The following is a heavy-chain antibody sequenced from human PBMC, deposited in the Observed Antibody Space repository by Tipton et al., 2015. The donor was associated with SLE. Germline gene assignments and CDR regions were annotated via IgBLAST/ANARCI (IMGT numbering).Heavy chain of an antibody. CDR3: ARGSYGTDAFEI. Sequence: TLSLTCTVSGGSISSYYWSWIRQPPGKGLAWIGYIYYSGSTNYNPSLKSRVTISVDTSKNQFSLKLSSVTAADTAVYYCARGSYGTDAFEIWGQGTMVTVSS. CDR1: GGSISSYY. D-gene: IGHD3-10*01. CDR2: IYYSGST. J-gene: IGHJ3*02. V-gene: IGHV4-59*01.